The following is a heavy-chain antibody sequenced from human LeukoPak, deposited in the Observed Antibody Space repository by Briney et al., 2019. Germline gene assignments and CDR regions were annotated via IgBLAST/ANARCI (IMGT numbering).Heavy chain of an antibody. Sequence: GASVKVSCKASGYTFTSYGISWVRQAPGQGLEWMGWISAYNGNTNYAQKLQGRVTMTTDISTSTAYMELRSLRSDDTAVYYCAREDGLKHYYDSSGEEAFDIWGQGTMVTVSS. J-gene: IGHJ3*02. V-gene: IGHV1-18*01. CDR3: AREDGLKHYYDSSGEEAFDI. D-gene: IGHD3-22*01. CDR2: ISAYNGNT. CDR1: GYTFTSYG.